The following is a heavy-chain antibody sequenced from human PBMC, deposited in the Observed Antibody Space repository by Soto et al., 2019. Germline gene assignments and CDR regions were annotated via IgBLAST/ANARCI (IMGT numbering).Heavy chain of an antibody. V-gene: IGHV3-48*03. J-gene: IGHJ3*02. CDR3: ARVGSWNYGWNAFDI. Sequence: GSLRLSCAASGFTFSSYEMNWVRQAPGKGLEWVSYISSSGSTIYYADSVKGRFTISRDNAKNSLYLQMNSLRAEDTAVYYCARVGSWNYGWNAFDIWGQGTMVTVSS. D-gene: IGHD1-7*01. CDR1: GFTFSSYE. CDR2: ISSSGSTI.